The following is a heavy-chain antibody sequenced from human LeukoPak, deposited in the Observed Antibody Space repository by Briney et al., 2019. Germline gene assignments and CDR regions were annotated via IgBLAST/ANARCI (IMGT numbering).Heavy chain of an antibody. CDR3: ARSDHNSWNAFDI. J-gene: IGHJ3*02. Sequence: GASVKASCKASGYTFGSDDINWVRQATGQGLEWMGWINPNNGNLGYAQKFQGRVTITRNTPISTAYMELSSLTSEDTAVHYCARSDHNSWNAFDIWGQGTMVTVSS. D-gene: IGHD1-26*01. CDR2: INPNNGNL. CDR1: GYTFGSDD. V-gene: IGHV1-8*03.